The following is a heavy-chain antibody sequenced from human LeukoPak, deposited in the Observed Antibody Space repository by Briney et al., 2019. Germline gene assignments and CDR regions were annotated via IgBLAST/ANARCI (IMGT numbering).Heavy chain of an antibody. V-gene: IGHV1-18*01. CDR3: ARERGEVFDP. J-gene: IGHJ5*02. CDR1: GYTFTNHG. CDR2: ISAYNGNT. D-gene: IGHD3-10*01. Sequence: GASVKVSCKASGYTFTNHGFSWVRQAPGQGLEWMGWISAYNGNTNYAQKLQGRVTMTTDTSTSTAYMELRSLRSDDTALYYCARERGEVFDPWGQGTLVTVSS.